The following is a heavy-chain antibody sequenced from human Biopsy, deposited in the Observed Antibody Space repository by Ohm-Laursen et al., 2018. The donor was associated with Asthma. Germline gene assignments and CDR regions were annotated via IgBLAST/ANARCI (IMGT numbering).Heavy chain of an antibody. CDR1: GFTFGDYW. D-gene: IGHD3-3*02. V-gene: IGHV3-7*01. CDR2: IKHDGIEK. Sequence: LRLSCAASGFTFGDYWLSWVRQVPGKGLEWVANIKHDGIEKNHVDSLKGRFTISRDNAKNSLYLQMNSLRAEDTAVYYCARTFHFWSPYHAEHYQLWGQGTLVTVPS. CDR3: ARTFHFWSPYHAEHYQL. J-gene: IGHJ1*01.